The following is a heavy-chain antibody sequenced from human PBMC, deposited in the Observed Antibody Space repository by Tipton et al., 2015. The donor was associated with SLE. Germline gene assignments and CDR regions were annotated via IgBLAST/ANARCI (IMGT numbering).Heavy chain of an antibody. CDR2: IKPDGSED. D-gene: IGHD3-10*01. V-gene: IGHV3-7*01. J-gene: IGHJ5*02. CDR1: GFTFSAYW. CDR3: AGDDYASGIT. Sequence: GSLRLSCAASGFTFSAYWMSWLRQAPGKGLEWVATIKPDGSEDHYVDSVKGRFTISRDNAQNSLYLQMNSLRVEDTAVYFCAGDDYASGITWGQGTLVTVSS.